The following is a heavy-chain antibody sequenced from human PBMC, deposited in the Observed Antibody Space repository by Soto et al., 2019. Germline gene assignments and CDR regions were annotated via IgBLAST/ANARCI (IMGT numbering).Heavy chain of an antibody. J-gene: IGHJ4*02. CDR3: ARDWARIAVAGPFDY. CDR2: ISYDGSNK. CDR1: GFTFSSYA. V-gene: IGHV3-30-3*01. D-gene: IGHD6-19*01. Sequence: QVQLVESGGGVVQPGRSLRLSCAASGFTFSSYAMHWVRQAPGKGLEWVAVISYDGSNKYYADSVKGRFTIPRDNSKNALYLQMNSLRAEDTAVYYCARDWARIAVAGPFDYWGQGTLVTVSS.